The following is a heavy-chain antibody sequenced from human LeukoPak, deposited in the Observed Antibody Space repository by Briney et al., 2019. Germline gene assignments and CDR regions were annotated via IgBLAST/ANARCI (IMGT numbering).Heavy chain of an antibody. CDR3: ARVWDTTYYYGSGTNNWFDP. CDR2: INPNSGGT. Sequence: ASVKVSCKASGYTFTGYYMHWVRQAPGQGLEWMGRINPNSGGTNYAQKFRGRVTMTRDTSISTAYMELSRLRSDDTAVYYCARVWDTTYYYGSGTNNWFDPWGQGTLVTVSS. D-gene: IGHD3-10*01. CDR1: GYTFTGYY. J-gene: IGHJ5*02. V-gene: IGHV1-2*06.